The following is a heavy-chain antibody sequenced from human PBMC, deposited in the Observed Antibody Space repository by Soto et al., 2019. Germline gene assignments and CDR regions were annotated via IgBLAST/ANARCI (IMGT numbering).Heavy chain of an antibody. V-gene: IGHV1-69*05. CDR2: IIPIFGTA. D-gene: IGHD4-17*01. CDR3: ARRATVTKMPGWFDP. CDR1: GGTFSSYA. J-gene: IGHJ5*02. Sequence: QVQLVQSGAEVKKPGSSVKVSCKASGGTFSSYAISWVRQAPGQGLEWMGGIIPIFGTANYAQKFQGRVTTTXXXSXXTAYMGLISLRSEDTAVYYCARRATVTKMPGWFDPWRQGTLVTVSS.